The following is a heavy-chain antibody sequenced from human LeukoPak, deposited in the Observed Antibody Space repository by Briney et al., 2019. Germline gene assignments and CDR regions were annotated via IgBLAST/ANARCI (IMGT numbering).Heavy chain of an antibody. CDR1: GFRFSSYG. CDR3: ARDSSAVTVTALLDI. V-gene: IGHV3-33*01. Sequence: GESLKISCAASGFRFSSYGMHWVRQAPGKGLEWVAIIWYDGSNKYYEDSVKGRFTISRDNSKNTMHLQMNSLRAEDTTVYYCARDSSAVTVTALLDIWGQGTMVTVSS. D-gene: IGHD4-17*01. CDR2: IWYDGSNK. J-gene: IGHJ3*02.